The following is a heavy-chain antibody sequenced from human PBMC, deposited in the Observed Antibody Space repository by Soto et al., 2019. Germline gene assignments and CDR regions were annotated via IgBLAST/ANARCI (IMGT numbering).Heavy chain of an antibody. CDR1: GFTFTNYA. D-gene: IGHD6-6*01. CDR2: ISGSGVRT. CDR3: AKDHAREQFVRGENWFDS. Sequence: GGSLRLSCTASGFTFTNYAMSWARQAPGKGLEWVSTISGSGVRTYYADSVKGRFTISRDNSKNTLDLQMNSLRVEDTAIYYCAKDHAREQFVRGENWFDSWGQGTLVTVSS. V-gene: IGHV3-23*01. J-gene: IGHJ5*01.